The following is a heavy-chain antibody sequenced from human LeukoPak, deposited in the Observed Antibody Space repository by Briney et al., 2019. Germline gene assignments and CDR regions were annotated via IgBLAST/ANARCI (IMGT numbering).Heavy chain of an antibody. D-gene: IGHD2-15*01. CDR3: AKDRGGSSQLGDAFGV. Sequence: GGSLRLSCAASGFTFDEYAMHWVRQAPGKGLEWVSGISYGSDTIGYVDSVKGRFTISRDNAKNSLYLQMNGLRTDDTALYYCAKDRGGSSQLGDAFGVWGQGTMVSVSS. CDR1: GFTFDEYA. J-gene: IGHJ3*01. CDR2: ISYGSDTI. V-gene: IGHV3-9*01.